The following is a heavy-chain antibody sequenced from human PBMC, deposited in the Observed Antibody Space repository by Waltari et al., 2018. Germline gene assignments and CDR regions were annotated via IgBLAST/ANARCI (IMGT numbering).Heavy chain of an antibody. CDR1: VGSFSGYY. D-gene: IGHD3-10*01. Sequence: QVQLQQWGAGLLKPSETLSLTCAVYVGSFSGYYWSWIRPPPGEGREWIGEINQSGSTNYNPSRKSRVTISVDTSKNQFSLKLSSVTAADTAVYYCARRGRSWTMVRGENWFDPWGQGTLVTVSS. CDR3: ARRGRSWTMVRGENWFDP. CDR2: INQSGST. V-gene: IGHV4-34*01. J-gene: IGHJ5*02.